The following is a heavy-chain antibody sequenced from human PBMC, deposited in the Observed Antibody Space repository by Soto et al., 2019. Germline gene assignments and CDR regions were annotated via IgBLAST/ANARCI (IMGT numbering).Heavy chain of an antibody. Sequence: SGPTLVNPTETLTLTCTVSGFSLSNARMGVSWIRQPPGKALEWLAHIFSNDEKSYSTSLKSRLTISKDTSKSQVVLTMTSMDPVDTATYYCARIYGYYYDSSGYNFDYWGQGTLVTVSS. CDR2: IFSNDEK. V-gene: IGHV2-26*01. J-gene: IGHJ4*02. CDR3: ARIYGYYYDSSGYNFDY. CDR1: GFSLSNARMG. D-gene: IGHD3-22*01.